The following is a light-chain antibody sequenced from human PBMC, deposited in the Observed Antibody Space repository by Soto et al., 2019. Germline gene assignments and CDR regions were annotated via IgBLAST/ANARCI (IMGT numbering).Light chain of an antibody. Sequence: NVLTQSPGTLSLSPGDRATLSCRASQTLSGNYLAWYQHKPGQAPRILIYRASTRATGVSDRFRGSGSGTDFTLTITRLAPEDFATYYCHHYGASPWAFGQGTKVEIK. CDR1: QTLSGNY. CDR3: HHYGASPWA. V-gene: IGKV3-20*01. J-gene: IGKJ1*01. CDR2: RAS.